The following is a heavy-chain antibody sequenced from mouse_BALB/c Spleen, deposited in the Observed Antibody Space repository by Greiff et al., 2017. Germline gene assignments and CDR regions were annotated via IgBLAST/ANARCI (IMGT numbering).Heavy chain of an antibody. J-gene: IGHJ4*01. Sequence: VKLQESAAELARPGASVKMSCKASGYTFTSYTMHWVKQRPGQGLEWIGYINPSSGYTEYNQKFKDKTTLTADKSSSTAYMQLSSLTSEDSAVYYCAREGTAMDYWGQGTSVTVSS. CDR3: AREGTAMDY. CDR2: INPSSGYT. V-gene: IGHV1-4*02. D-gene: IGHD3-3*01. CDR1: GYTFTSYT.